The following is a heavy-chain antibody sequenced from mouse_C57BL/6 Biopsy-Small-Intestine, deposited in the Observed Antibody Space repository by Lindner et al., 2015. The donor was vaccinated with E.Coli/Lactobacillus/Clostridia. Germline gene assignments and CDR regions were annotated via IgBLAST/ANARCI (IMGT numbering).Heavy chain of an antibody. Sequence: VQLQESGAELVRPGTSVKVSCKASGYAFANFLIEWVKQRPGQGLEWIGVINPGSGGTAYNEKFKGKATLTSDKSSSTAYMHLNSLTSDDSAVYFCASWGNFETWGHGTALTVSS. CDR2: INPGSGGT. CDR1: GYAFANFL. CDR3: ASWGNFET. J-gene: IGHJ2*01. V-gene: IGHV1-54*01.